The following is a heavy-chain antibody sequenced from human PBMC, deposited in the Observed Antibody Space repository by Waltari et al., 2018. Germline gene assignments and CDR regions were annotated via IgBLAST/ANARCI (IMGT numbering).Heavy chain of an antibody. D-gene: IGHD1-7*01. CDR3: AKFSSGTMFDF. Sequence: QLQLQESGPGLLKPSETLSLTCFVSGDSISTAVSYWGWLRQPPGKGLEYIGTIYVSGNTYYTPSLKSRLTMSVDTSKNQFSLKLTSVTAADTARYYCAKFSSGTMFDFWGQGILVTVSS. V-gene: IGHV4-39*01. J-gene: IGHJ4*02. CDR1: GDSISTAVSY. CDR2: IYVSGNT.